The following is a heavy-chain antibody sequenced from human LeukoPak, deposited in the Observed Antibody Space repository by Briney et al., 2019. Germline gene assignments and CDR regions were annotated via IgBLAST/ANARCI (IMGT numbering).Heavy chain of an antibody. J-gene: IGHJ6*02. Sequence: PGGSLRLSCAASGFTFSSYGMHWVRQAPGKGLEWVAVISYDGSNKYYADSVKGRFTISRDNSKNTLYLQMNSLRAEDTAVYYCARDLAPYYDFWSGEIYYYYGMDVWGQGTTVTVSS. CDR3: ARDLAPYYDFWSGEIYYYYGMDV. D-gene: IGHD3-3*01. CDR2: ISYDGSNK. V-gene: IGHV3-30*03. CDR1: GFTFSSYG.